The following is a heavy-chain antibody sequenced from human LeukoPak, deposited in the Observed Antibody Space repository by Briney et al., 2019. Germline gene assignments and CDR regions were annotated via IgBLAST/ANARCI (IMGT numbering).Heavy chain of an antibody. CDR3: AKVGYNNILTGDYNDYFDY. CDR1: GFTFSSYA. V-gene: IGHV3-23*01. J-gene: IGHJ4*02. Sequence: GGSLRLSCAASGFTFSSYAVSWVRQAPEKGLERVSVTSGTGDKTYYAESAKGRFTIFRDNSKNTLYLQMNSLRAEDTAIYYCAKVGYNNILTGDYNDYFDYWGQGTLVTVSS. D-gene: IGHD3-9*01. CDR2: TSGTGDKT.